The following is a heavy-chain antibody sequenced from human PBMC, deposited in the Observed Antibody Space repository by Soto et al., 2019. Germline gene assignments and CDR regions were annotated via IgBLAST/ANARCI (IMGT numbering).Heavy chain of an antibody. Sequence: QVQLVQSGAEVKKPGASVKVSCKASGYTFTNYAMHWVRQAPGQRLEWMGWINAANGNTKYSQKFQGRVTITRDTSASTAYMELSSLRSEDTALYYCASSSSALTVYYSPLYYYYMDVWGKGTTVTVSS. V-gene: IGHV1-3*01. CDR2: INAANGNT. D-gene: IGHD3-9*01. CDR1: GYTFTNYA. J-gene: IGHJ6*03. CDR3: ASSSSALTVYYSPLYYYYMDV.